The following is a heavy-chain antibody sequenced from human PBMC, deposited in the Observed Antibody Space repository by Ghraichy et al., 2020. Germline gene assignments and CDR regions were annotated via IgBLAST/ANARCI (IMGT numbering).Heavy chain of an antibody. J-gene: IGHJ4*02. Sequence: GGSLRLSCEASGFTFSSFAMSWVRQAPGKGLNWVSAISGNGGTTHYADSVKGRFTISRDNSKNTVYLQMNSLRAEDTAVYYCAKGYSATFYYDNSGFDYWGQGTLVTVSS. V-gene: IGHV3-23*01. D-gene: IGHD3-22*01. CDR3: AKGYSATFYYDNSGFDY. CDR1: GFTFSSFA. CDR2: ISGNGGTT.